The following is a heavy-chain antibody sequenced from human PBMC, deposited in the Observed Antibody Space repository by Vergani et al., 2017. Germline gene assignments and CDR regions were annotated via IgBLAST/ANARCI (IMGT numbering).Heavy chain of an antibody. CDR1: GFTFSSYG. CDR3: AKDYGDYDEYFQH. D-gene: IGHD4-17*01. V-gene: IGHV3-30*18. CDR2: ISYDGSNK. Sequence: QVQLVESGGGVVQPGRSLRLSCAASGFTFSSYGMHWVRQAPGKGLEWVAVISYDGSNKYYADSVKGRFTISRDNSKNTLNLQMNSLRAEDTAVYYCAKDYGDYDEYFQHWGQGTLVTVSS. J-gene: IGHJ1*01.